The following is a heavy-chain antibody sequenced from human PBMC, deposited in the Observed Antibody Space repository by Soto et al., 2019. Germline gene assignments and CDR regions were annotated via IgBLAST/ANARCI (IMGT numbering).Heavy chain of an antibody. CDR3: TTAPSIAVADHGVDY. CDR1: GFTFSNAW. V-gene: IGHV3-15*01. J-gene: IGHJ4*02. D-gene: IGHD6-19*01. Sequence: KPGGSLRLSCAASGFTFSNAWMSWVRQAPGKGLEWVGRIKSKTDGGTTDYAAPVKGRFTISRDDSKNTLYLQMNSLKTEDTAVYYCTTAPSIAVADHGVDYWGQGTLVTVSS. CDR2: IKSKTDGGTT.